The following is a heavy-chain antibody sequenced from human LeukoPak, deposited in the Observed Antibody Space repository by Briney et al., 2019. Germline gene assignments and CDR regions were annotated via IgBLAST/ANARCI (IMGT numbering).Heavy chain of an antibody. CDR2: ISGSGGST. V-gene: IGHV3-23*01. CDR1: GFTFSSYA. D-gene: IGHD5-18*01. Sequence: GGSLRLSCAASGFTFSSYAMSWVRQAPGKGLEWVSAISGSGGSTYYADSVKGRFTISRDNSKNTLYLQMNSLRAEDTAVYYCAKGFYPEEYSYGFDYGGQGTLVTVSS. CDR3: AKGFYPEEYSYGFDY. J-gene: IGHJ4*02.